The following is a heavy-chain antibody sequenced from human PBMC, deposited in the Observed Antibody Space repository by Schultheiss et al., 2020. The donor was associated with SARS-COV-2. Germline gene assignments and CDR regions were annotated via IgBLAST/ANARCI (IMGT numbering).Heavy chain of an antibody. CDR2: IYYSGST. CDR3: ATGSYGMDV. Sequence: SQTLSLTCAVSGYSISSGYSWGWIRQPPGKGLEWIGYIYYSGSTYYNPSLKSRVTISVDTSKNQFSLKLNSVTAADTAVYYCATGSYGMDVWGQGTTVTVSS. CDR1: GYSISSGYS. J-gene: IGHJ6*02. V-gene: IGHV4-30-4*07.